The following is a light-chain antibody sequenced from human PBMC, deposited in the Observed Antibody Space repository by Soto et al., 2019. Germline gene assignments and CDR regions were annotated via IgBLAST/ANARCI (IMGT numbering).Light chain of an antibody. CDR2: RDH. J-gene: IGLJ1*01. CDR1: RYNIGSNT. V-gene: IGLV1-44*01. Sequence: QPVLTQPPSASGTPGQRVTISCSGSRYNIGSNTVNWYQQVPGTAPRLLIHRDHQRPSGVPDRFSGSKSGTSASLAISGLQSEDEADYYCCSYAGRYTYVFGTGTKLTVL. CDR3: CSYAGRYTYV.